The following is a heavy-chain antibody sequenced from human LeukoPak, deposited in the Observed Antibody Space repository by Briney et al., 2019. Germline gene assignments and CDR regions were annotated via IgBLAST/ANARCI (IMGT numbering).Heavy chain of an antibody. CDR2: ISSSGSTI. CDR3: AREKHSGSYLRPDAFDI. Sequence: GGSLRLSCAASGFTFSDYYMSWIRQAPGKGLEWVSYISSSGSTIYYADSVEGRFTISRDNAKNSLYLQMNSLRAEDTAVYYCAREKHSGSYLRPDAFDIWGQGTMVTVSS. V-gene: IGHV3-11*04. CDR1: GFTFSDYY. J-gene: IGHJ3*02. D-gene: IGHD1-26*01.